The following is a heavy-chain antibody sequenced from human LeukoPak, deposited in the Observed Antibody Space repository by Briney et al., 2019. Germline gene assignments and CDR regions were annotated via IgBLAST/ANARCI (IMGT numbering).Heavy chain of an antibody. CDR3: AKGYSGPRTDAFDI. V-gene: IGHV3-21*01. J-gene: IGHJ3*02. CDR1: GFTFSSYS. Sequence: PGGSLRLSCAASGFTFSSYSMNWVRQAPGKGLEWDSSISSSSSYIYYADSVKGRFTISRDNAKNSLYLQMNSLRAEDTAVYYCAKGYSGPRTDAFDIWGQGTMVTVSS. D-gene: IGHD5-12*01. CDR2: ISSSSSYI.